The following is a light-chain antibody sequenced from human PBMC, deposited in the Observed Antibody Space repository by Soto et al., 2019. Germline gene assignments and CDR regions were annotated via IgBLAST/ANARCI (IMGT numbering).Light chain of an antibody. V-gene: IGKV3-20*01. Sequence: EIVLTQSPGTLSLSPGARAPLSCRASQSVSSSYLAWYQQKPGQAPRLLIYGASNRATGIPDRFSGSGSGTDFTLTISRLEPEDFAVYYCQQYDNSPLTFGGGTRWIS. CDR1: QSVSSSY. CDR2: GAS. J-gene: IGKJ4*01. CDR3: QQYDNSPLT.